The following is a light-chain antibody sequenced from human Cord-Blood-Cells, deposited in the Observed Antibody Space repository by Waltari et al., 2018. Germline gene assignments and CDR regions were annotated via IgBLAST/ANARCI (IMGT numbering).Light chain of an antibody. CDR2: EVS. Sequence: QSALTQPASVSGSPGPSLTIPCTGTSSDVGRYNLYSWYQQHPGKAPKLMIYEVSTRPSGVSNRFSGSKSGNTASLTISGLQAEDEADYYCCSYAGSSTFYVFGTGTKVTVL. V-gene: IGLV2-23*02. CDR3: CSYAGSSTFYV. J-gene: IGLJ1*01. CDR1: SSDVGRYNL.